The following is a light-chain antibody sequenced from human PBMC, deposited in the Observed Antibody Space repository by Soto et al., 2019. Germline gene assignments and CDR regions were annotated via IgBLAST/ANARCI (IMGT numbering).Light chain of an antibody. Sequence: QSVLTQPASVSGFPGQSITISCTGTDTDVGYFDSVCWYQQHSGKAPKLIIFDVSDRPSGVSYRFSGSKSDNTASLTISGLQPADEADYFCSSYTGTSTVVFGGGTKLTVL. CDR2: DVS. CDR3: SSYTGTSTVV. V-gene: IGLV2-14*03. J-gene: IGLJ2*01. CDR1: DTDVGYFDS.